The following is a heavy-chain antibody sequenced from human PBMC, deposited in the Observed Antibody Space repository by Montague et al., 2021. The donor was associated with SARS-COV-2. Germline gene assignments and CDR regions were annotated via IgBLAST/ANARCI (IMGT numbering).Heavy chain of an antibody. D-gene: IGHD3-16*01. CDR1: DGSITSDNYY. V-gene: IGHV4-61*02. CDR2: IFTSGNT. J-gene: IGHJ4*02. CDR3: AGVRFNAWHYFDY. Sequence: TLSLTCTVSDGSITSDNYYWSWIRQPAGKGLEWIGRIFTSGNTDHDPSLTGRVTMSLDTSESQFSLKLNSVTAADTAIYYCAGVRFNAWHYFDYWGPGILVTVSS.